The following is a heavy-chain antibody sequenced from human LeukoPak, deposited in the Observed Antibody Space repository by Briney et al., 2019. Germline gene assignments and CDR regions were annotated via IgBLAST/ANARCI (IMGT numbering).Heavy chain of an antibody. V-gene: IGHV4-59*01. CDR3: ARSLRYSYGYYFDY. Sequence: SETLSLTSTVSGGSISSYYWSWIRQPPGKGLEWIGYIYYSGSTNYNPSLKSRVTISVDTSKNQFSLKLSSVTAADTAVYYCARSLRYSYGYYFDYWGQGTLVTVSS. D-gene: IGHD5-18*01. J-gene: IGHJ4*02. CDR1: GGSISSYY. CDR2: IYYSGST.